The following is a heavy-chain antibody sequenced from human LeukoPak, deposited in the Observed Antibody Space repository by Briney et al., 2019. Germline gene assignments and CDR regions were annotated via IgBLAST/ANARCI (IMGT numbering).Heavy chain of an antibody. CDR1: GFTFSAST. CDR3: AKYHYGSGTSLGY. CDR2: LSYDGFTK. Sequence: PGGSLRLSCVASGFTFSASTMHWVRQAPGKGLEWVAVLSYDGFTKYYADSVKGRFTTSRDNAKNSLYLQMNSLRAEDTAVYYCAKYHYGSGTSLGYWGQGTLVTVSS. J-gene: IGHJ4*02. V-gene: IGHV3-30*04. D-gene: IGHD3-10*01.